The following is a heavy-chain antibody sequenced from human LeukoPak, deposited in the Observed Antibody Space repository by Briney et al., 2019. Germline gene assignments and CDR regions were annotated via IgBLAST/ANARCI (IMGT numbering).Heavy chain of an antibody. V-gene: IGHV3-21*01. CDR1: GFTFSSYA. CDR2: ISSSSSYI. Sequence: GGSLRLSCAASGFTFSSYAMSWVRQAPGKGLEWVSSISSSSSYIYYADSVKGRFTISRDNAKNSLYLQMNSLRAEDTAVYYCARDDILTGSFDYWGQGTLITVSS. J-gene: IGHJ4*02. CDR3: ARDDILTGSFDY. D-gene: IGHD3-9*01.